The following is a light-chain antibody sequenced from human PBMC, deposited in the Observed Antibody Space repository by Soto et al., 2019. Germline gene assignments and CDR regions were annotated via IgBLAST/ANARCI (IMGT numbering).Light chain of an antibody. CDR3: QQSYRTPFT. V-gene: IGKV1-39*01. Sequence: DIQMTQSPASLSSSVGDRVTITCRASQSISSYLNWYQQKPGKAPKLLIYAASSWHSGVPSRFSGSGSGTDFTLTISSLQPEDFATYYCQQSYRTPFTFGQGTKLEIK. CDR2: AAS. J-gene: IGKJ2*01. CDR1: QSISSY.